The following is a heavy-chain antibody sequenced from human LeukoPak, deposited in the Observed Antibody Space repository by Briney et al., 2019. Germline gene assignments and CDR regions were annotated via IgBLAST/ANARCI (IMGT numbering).Heavy chain of an antibody. V-gene: IGHV3-23*01. D-gene: IGHD3-10*01. CDR3: ARAKPKNMVRGLIMRRESRYYFDY. J-gene: IGHJ4*02. CDR2: IGVSGAAT. CDR1: GLTFSTYC. Sequence: GGSLRLFCAASGLTFSTYCISWVRLAPGKGLESILGIGVSGAATYYADSVKSRFTISRDNSKSTLYIKMNSLRAEDTAVYYCARAKPKNMVRGLIMRRESRYYFDYWGQGTLVTVSS.